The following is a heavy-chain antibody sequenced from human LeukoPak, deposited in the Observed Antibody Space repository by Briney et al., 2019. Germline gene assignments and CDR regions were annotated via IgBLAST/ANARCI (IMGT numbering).Heavy chain of an antibody. J-gene: IGHJ4*02. D-gene: IGHD3-10*01. CDR1: GYTFTGYY. Sequence: ASVKVSCKASGYTFTGYYMHWVRQAPGQGLEWMGWINPNSGNTNYAQKLQGRVTMTTDTSTSTVYMELRSLRSDDTAVYYCARDYKKYFDNWGQGTLVTVSS. CDR3: ARDYKKYFDN. V-gene: IGHV1-18*04. CDR2: INPNSGNT.